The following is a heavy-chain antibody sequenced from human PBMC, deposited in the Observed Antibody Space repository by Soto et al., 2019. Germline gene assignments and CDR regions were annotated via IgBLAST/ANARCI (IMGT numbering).Heavy chain of an antibody. Sequence: GGSLSLSCAASGFTFSSYGMHWVRQAPGKGLEWVAVISYDGSNKYYADSVKGRFTISRDNSKNTLYLQMNSLRAEDTAVYYCAKDLHYGSGSFFSWGQGTLVTVSS. CDR3: AKDLHYGSGSFFS. V-gene: IGHV3-30*18. CDR1: GFTFSSYG. CDR2: ISYDGSNK. J-gene: IGHJ5*02. D-gene: IGHD3-10*01.